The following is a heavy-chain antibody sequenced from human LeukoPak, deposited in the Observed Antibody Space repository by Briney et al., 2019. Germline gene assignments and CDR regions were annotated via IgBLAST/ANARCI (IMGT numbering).Heavy chain of an antibody. CDR3: ARDGDYYDSSGYYTVQGRY. Sequence: ASVKVSCKASGGTFSSYAISWVRQAPGQGLEWMGWINTNTGNPTYAQGFTGRFVFSLDTSVSTAYLQISSLKAEDTAVYYCARDGDYYDSSGYYTVQGRYWGQGTLVTVSS. D-gene: IGHD3-22*01. CDR2: INTNTGNP. J-gene: IGHJ4*02. CDR1: GGTFSSYA. V-gene: IGHV7-4-1*02.